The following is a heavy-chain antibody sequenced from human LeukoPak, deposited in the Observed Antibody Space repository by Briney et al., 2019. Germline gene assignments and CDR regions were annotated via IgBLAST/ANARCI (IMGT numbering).Heavy chain of an antibody. CDR3: ASQKANFYDSSGDV. J-gene: IGHJ6*02. D-gene: IGHD3-22*01. Sequence: PGGSLRLSCAASGFTFSSSAMSWVRQAPGKGLEWVSAISGSGDNTYYAGSVKGRFTTFRDNFKNMLYLQMNSLRAEDTALYYCASQKANFYDSSGDVWGQGTTVTVSS. V-gene: IGHV3-23*01. CDR2: ISGSGDNT. CDR1: GFTFSSSA.